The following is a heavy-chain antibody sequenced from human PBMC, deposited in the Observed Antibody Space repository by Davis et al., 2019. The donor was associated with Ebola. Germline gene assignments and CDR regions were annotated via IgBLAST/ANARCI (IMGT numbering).Heavy chain of an antibody. D-gene: IGHD2-21*01. CDR3: ARGGGSTYSGIDH. V-gene: IGHV1-18*04. CDR2: IRDYNGNT. J-gene: IGHJ4*02. CDR1: GYTFTSYD. Sequence: ASVKVSCKASGYTFTSYDIRWVRQAPGQGLEWMGWIRDYNGNTDHAQKLQGRVTMTTDTSTSTAYMELRSLRSDDTAVYYCARGGGSTYSGIDHWGQGTLVTVSS.